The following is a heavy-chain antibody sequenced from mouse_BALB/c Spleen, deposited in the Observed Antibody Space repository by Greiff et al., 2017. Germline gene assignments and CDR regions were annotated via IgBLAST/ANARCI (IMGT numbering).Heavy chain of an antibody. V-gene: IGHV14-1*02. D-gene: IGHD2-3*01. CDR2: IDPENGNT. J-gene: IGHJ3*01. Sequence: VQLKQSGAELVRPGALVKLSCKASGFNIKDYYMHWVKQRPEQGLEWIGWIDPENGNTIYDPKFQGKASITADTSSNTAYLQLSSLTSEDTVVYYCARLYEFAYWGQGTLVTVSA. CDR3: ARLYEFAY. CDR1: GFNIKDYY.